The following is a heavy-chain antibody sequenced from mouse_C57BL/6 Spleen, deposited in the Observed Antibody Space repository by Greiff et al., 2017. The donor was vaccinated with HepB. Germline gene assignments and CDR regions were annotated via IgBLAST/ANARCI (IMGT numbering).Heavy chain of an antibody. D-gene: IGHD2-4*01. CDR2: IYPSDSET. CDR3: ARFDYDGGYFDY. J-gene: IGHJ2*01. V-gene: IGHV1-61*01. Sequence: QVQLKQPGAELVRPGSSVKLSCKASGYTFTSYWMDWVKQRPGQGLEWIGNIYPSDSETHYNQKFKDKATLTVDKSSSTAYMQLSSLTSEDSAVYYCARFDYDGGYFDYWGQGTTLTVSS. CDR1: GYTFTSYW.